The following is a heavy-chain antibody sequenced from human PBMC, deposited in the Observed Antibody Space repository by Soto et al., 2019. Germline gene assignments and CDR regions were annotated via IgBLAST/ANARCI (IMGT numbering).Heavy chain of an antibody. CDR3: AGSPRSSPSFDY. J-gene: IGHJ4*02. D-gene: IGHD6-13*01. CDR2: IYPGDYET. CDR1: GYTFSDFW. V-gene: IGHV5-51*01. Sequence: VESLKISCQCSGYTFSDFWIAWVRQLPGKGLEWMGIIYPGDYETRYSPSFHGKVTISADRSIGTAYLQWSSLEASDSAFYFCAGSPRSSPSFDYWCQGALVTVSS.